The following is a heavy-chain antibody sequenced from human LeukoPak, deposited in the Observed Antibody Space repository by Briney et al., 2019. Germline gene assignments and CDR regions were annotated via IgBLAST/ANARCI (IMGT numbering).Heavy chain of an antibody. CDR3: ARVAYCGGDCYSLVY. V-gene: IGHV1-69*13. J-gene: IGHJ4*02. CDR2: IIPIFGTA. CDR1: GGTFSSYA. Sequence: SVKVSCKASGGTFSSYAVSWVRQAPGQGLEWMGGIIPIFGTANYAQKFQGRVTITADESTSTAYMELSRLRSEDTAVYYCARVAYCGGDCYSLVYWGQGTLVTVSS. D-gene: IGHD2-21*02.